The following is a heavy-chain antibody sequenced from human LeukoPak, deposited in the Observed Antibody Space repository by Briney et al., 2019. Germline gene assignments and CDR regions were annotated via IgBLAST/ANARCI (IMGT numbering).Heavy chain of an antibody. Sequence: NPSETLSLTCTVSGGSISSSSYYWGWIRQPPGKGLEWIGSIYYSGSTYYNPSLKSRVTISVDTSKNQFSLKLSSVTAADTAVYYCAKAGTTGIHHWFDPWGQGNLVTVSS. CDR3: AKAGTTGIHHWFDP. V-gene: IGHV4-39*01. J-gene: IGHJ5*02. CDR1: GGSISSSSYY. CDR2: IYYSGST. D-gene: IGHD1-1*01.